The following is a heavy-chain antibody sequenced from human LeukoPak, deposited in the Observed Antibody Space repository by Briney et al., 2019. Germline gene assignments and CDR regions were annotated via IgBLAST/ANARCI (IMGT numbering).Heavy chain of an antibody. CDR2: ISYDGSNT. CDR1: GFTFSSYA. V-gene: IGHV3-30*04. CDR3: ARGHFDWSYYFDY. D-gene: IGHD3-9*01. J-gene: IGHJ4*02. Sequence: LPGGSLRLSCAASGFTFSSYAIHWVRQAPGKGLERVAVISYDGSNTYYADSVKGRFTISRDNSKNTLYLQMNRLRAEDTAVCYCARGHFDWSYYFDYWGQGTLVTVSS.